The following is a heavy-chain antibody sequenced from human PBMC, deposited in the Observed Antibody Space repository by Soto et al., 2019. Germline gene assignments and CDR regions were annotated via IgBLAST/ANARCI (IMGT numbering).Heavy chain of an antibody. V-gene: IGHV5-51*01. CDR2: TYPPNSDT. CDR3: ATLERRVVDGRWAYFDR. D-gene: IGHD1-1*01. Sequence: EVQLVQSGAEVKKPGEPLQISCKGSEYTFGNYWIAWVRQMPDKGLEWMGITYPPNSDTKYSPSFQGQVTIAVDKSIGTAYLRWGSLKASDSAMYYCATLERRVVDGRWAYFDRWGQGTPVTVSS. CDR1: EYTFGNYW. J-gene: IGHJ4*02.